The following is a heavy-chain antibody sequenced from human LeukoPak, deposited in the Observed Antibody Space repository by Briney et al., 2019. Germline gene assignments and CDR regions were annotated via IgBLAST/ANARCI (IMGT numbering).Heavy chain of an antibody. V-gene: IGHV3-23*01. J-gene: IGHJ4*02. CDR2: ISGSGGST. CDR3: AKKPRSYCSGGSCYLDY. D-gene: IGHD2-15*01. Sequence: GGSLRLSCAASGFTFSSYDMSWVRQAPGKGLEWVSAISGSGGSTYYADSVKGRFTISRDNSKNTLYLQMNSLRAEDTAVYYCAKKPRSYCSGGSCYLDYWGQGTLVTVSS. CDR1: GFTFSSYD.